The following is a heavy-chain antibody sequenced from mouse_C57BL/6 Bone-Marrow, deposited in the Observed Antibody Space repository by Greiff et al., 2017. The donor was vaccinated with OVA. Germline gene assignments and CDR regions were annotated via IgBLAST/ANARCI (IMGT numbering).Heavy chain of an antibody. Sequence: DVKLQESGPELVKPGDSVKISCKASGYSFTGYFMNWVMQSHGKSLEWIGRINPYNGDTFYNQKFKGKATLTVDKSSSTAHMELRSLTSEDSAVYYCARWDYYGSSLYYAMDYWGQGTSVTVSS. V-gene: IGHV1-20*01. D-gene: IGHD1-1*01. J-gene: IGHJ4*01. CDR3: ARWDYYGSSLYYAMDY. CDR1: GYSFTGYF. CDR2: INPYNGDT.